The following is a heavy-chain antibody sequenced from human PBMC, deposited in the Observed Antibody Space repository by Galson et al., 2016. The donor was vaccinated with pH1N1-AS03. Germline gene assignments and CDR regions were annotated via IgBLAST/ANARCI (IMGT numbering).Heavy chain of an antibody. V-gene: IGHV4-34*01. CDR2: INSNEGT. Sequence: SETLSLTCAVYGGTFTAYSWSWLRQPPGKGLEWLGEINSNEGTNYNPSLKNRVTISIDTTKNQFSLKLNSVTAADTAVYSCARVGRDFRGGYRVPFDYWGQGSLVIVSS. J-gene: IGHJ4*02. CDR1: GGTFTAYS. D-gene: IGHD5-12*01. CDR3: ARVGRDFRGGYRVPFDY.